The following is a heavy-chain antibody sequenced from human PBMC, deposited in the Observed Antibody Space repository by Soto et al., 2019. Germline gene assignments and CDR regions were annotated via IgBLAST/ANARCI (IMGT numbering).Heavy chain of an antibody. V-gene: IGHV4-30-4*01. Sequence: SETLSLTCTVSGGSISSGDYYWSWIRQPPGKGLEWIGYIYYSGSTYYNPSLKSRVTISVDTSRNQFSLKLSSVTAADTAVYYCAREGRPAAFPYYYYGMDVWGQGTTVTVSS. CDR1: GGSISSGDYY. CDR2: IYYSGST. CDR3: AREGRPAAFPYYYYGMDV. D-gene: IGHD2-2*01. J-gene: IGHJ6*02.